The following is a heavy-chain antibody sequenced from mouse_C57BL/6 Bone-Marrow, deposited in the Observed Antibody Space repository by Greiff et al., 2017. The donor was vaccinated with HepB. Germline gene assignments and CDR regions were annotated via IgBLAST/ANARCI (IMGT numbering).Heavy chain of an antibody. CDR3: ASDSSVEDYDAMDY. J-gene: IGHJ4*01. Sequence: EVKLVESGGGLVKPGGSLKLSCAASGFTFSDYGMQWVRQAPEKRLEWVAYISSGSSTIKYADTVKGRFTISRDNAKNTLFLHLTSLRSEDTAMYYCASDSSVEDYDAMDYWGQGTSVTVSS. V-gene: IGHV5-17*01. CDR2: ISSGSSTI. D-gene: IGHD3-2*01. CDR1: GFTFSDYG.